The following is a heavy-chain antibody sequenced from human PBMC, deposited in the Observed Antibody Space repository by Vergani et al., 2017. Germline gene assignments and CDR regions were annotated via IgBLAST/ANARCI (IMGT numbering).Heavy chain of an antibody. V-gene: IGHV3-74*01. CDR1: GFAFDRFW. D-gene: IGHD4-17*01. J-gene: IGHJ4*02. CDR3: LTGTTEPY. CDR2: ISPDGDIT. Sequence: EEHLMESGGGLFQPRGSLRLSCASSGFAFDRFWMHWVRQTPEKGRVWVSLISPDGDITLNADSVKGRFTISRDNARTTLYLQMTNLRAEDTAVYYCLTGTTEPYWGQGTLVTVSS.